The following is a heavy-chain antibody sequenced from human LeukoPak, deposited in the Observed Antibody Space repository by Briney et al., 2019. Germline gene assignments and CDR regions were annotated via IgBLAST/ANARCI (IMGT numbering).Heavy chain of an antibody. Sequence: ASVKVSCKASGYTFTSHHMHWVRQAPGQGLEWMGIINPSGGSTNYAQKFQGRVIMTRDMSTSTVYMELSSLRSEDTAVYYCARDQGIVVVPAAIAADYYYYMDVWGKGTTVTISS. CDR2: INPSGGST. CDR3: ARDQGIVVVPAAIAADYYYYMDV. J-gene: IGHJ6*03. D-gene: IGHD2-2*01. CDR1: GYTFTSHH. V-gene: IGHV1-46*01.